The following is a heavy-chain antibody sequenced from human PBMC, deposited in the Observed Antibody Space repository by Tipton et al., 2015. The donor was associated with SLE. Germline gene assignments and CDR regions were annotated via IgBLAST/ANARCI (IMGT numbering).Heavy chain of an antibody. V-gene: IGHV4-4*02. CDR1: GGSISSSNW. J-gene: IGHJ5*02. CDR3: PIYYHDSTGLHWFDP. D-gene: IGHD3-22*01. CDR2: IYHSGST. Sequence: TLSLTCAVSGGSISSSNWWSWVRQPPGQGLERIGEIYHSGSTNYNTSLKSRVTISVDKSKNQFSLKLSSVTAADTAVYYCPIYYHDSTGLHWFDPWGQGTLVTVSS.